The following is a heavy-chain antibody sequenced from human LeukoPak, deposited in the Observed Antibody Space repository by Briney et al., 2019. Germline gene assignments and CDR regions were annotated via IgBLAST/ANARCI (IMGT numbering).Heavy chain of an antibody. Sequence: SETLSLTCTVSGGSISSYYWSWIRQPAGKGLEWIGRIYSSGSTNYNPPLQSRVTMSVDTSKNQFSLKLSSVTAADTAVYYCARVSSSWFYFDYWGQGTLVTVSS. D-gene: IGHD6-13*01. CDR2: IYSSGST. V-gene: IGHV4-4*07. CDR1: GGSISSYY. CDR3: ARVSSSWFYFDY. J-gene: IGHJ4*02.